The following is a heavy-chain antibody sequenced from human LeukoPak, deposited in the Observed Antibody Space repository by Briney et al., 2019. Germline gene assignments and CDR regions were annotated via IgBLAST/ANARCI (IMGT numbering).Heavy chain of an antibody. CDR3: ARDRDSSGSHPQY. CDR2: IDYSGTT. Sequence: SQTLSLTCTVSGVSISSGGYYWSWIRQHPGKGLEWIGYIDYSGTTYYNPSLKSRLTMSVDTSKNQFSLKLTSVTAADTAVYYCARDRDSSGSHPQYWGPGTLVTVSS. J-gene: IGHJ4*02. V-gene: IGHV4-31*03. CDR1: GVSISSGGYY. D-gene: IGHD3-10*01.